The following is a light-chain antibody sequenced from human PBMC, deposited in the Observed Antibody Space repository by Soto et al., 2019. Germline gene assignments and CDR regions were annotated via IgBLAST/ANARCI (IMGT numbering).Light chain of an antibody. CDR1: TGPVTSGFY. J-gene: IGLJ1*01. Sequence: QAVVTQEPSLTVSPGGTVTLTGASSTGPVTSGFYPHWVQQKPGQAPTTLIYSTTNKHSWTPARFSGSLLGGKAALTLSGVQPEDEADYYCLLYYGGSYVFGAGTKVIVL. CDR3: LLYYGGSYV. V-gene: IGLV7-43*01. CDR2: STT.